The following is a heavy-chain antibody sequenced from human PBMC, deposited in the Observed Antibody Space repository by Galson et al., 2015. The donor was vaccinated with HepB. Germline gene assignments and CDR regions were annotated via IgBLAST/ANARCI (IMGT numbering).Heavy chain of an antibody. Sequence: SLRLSCATSGFTFDDFAMHWVRQAPGKGLEWVSGLSWNGGNLDYADSVKGRFTISRDNAKNSLYLQMKSLRPEDTALYYCVRGRDTSGTNAPFDYWGQGSLVTVSS. CDR3: VRGRDTSGTNAPFDY. V-gene: IGHV3-9*01. CDR2: LSWNGGNL. J-gene: IGHJ4*02. D-gene: IGHD6-19*01. CDR1: GFTFDDFA.